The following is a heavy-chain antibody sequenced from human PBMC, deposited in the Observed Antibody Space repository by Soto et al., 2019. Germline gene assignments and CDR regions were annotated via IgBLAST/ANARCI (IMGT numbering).Heavy chain of an antibody. D-gene: IGHD3-22*01. CDR2: INPITGGT. CDR3: ARNYYDSSDRDYLDY. J-gene: IGHJ4*02. V-gene: IGHV1-2*02. Sequence: GASVEVSGKASGYTFTSYYIHWVRQAPGQGLEWMGWINPITGGTNYAPKFQGRVTMTRDTSITTAYMELSRLRSDDTAVYYCARNYYDSSDRDYLDYWGQGTPVTVSS. CDR1: GYTFTSYY.